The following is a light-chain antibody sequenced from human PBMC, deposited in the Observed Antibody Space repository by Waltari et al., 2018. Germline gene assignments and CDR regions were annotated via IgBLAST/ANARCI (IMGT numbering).Light chain of an antibody. V-gene: IGLV1-40*01. Sequence: QSVLTQPPSVSGAPGQRVTISCTERSSNNGPHYDVHWYRQLPGTAPKLLIHGNNNRPSGVPDRFSGSRSGPCASLAISGLQAEDEADYYCQSYDSGLSGWVFGGGTKLTVL. CDR2: GNN. J-gene: IGLJ3*02. CDR1: SSNNGPHYD. CDR3: QSYDSGLSGWV.